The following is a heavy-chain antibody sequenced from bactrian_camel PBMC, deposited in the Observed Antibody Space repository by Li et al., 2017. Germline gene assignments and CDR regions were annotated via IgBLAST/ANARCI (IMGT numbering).Heavy chain of an antibody. CDR3: TKDRGRAVVAGSFDS. D-gene: IGHD6*01. J-gene: IGHJ6*01. V-gene: IGHV3S63*01. Sequence: VQLVESGGGSVQAGGSLRLSCTASRLTWNTYCLGWFRQAPGKEREGVAIIGTDGKARYADSVKGRFTISRDNAKNTLYLQLNSLKTEDTAMYYCTKDRGRAVVAGSFDSWGQGTQVTVS. CDR1: RLTWNTYC. CDR2: IGTDGKA.